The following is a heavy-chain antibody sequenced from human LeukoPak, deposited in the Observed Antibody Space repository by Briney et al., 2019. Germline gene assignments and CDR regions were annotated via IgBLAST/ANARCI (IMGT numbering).Heavy chain of an antibody. CDR3: AVYGGTSTSWFAP. Sequence: SETLSLTCAVYGGSFSDYYWSWIRQPPGKGLEWIGEINHSGSTNYNPSLKSRVTISVGTSQNQFSLKLSSVTAADTPLYYCAVYGGTSTSWFAPWGQGTLVTASS. V-gene: IGHV4-34*01. D-gene: IGHD4-23*01. J-gene: IGHJ5*02. CDR2: INHSGST. CDR1: GGSFSDYY.